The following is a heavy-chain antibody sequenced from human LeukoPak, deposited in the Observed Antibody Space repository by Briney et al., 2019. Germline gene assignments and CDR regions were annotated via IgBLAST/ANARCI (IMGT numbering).Heavy chain of an antibody. CDR2: IDTDGSTT. J-gene: IGHJ4*02. CDR3: ATLTSFGNDY. Sequence: GGSLRLSCAASGSTLSRFWMHWVRQPPGKGLVWVSRIDTDGSTTTYADSVKGRFTISRDNAKNTVYLQINSLRAEDTAVYYCATLTSFGNDYWGQGVLVTVSS. D-gene: IGHD5-18*01. CDR1: GSTLSRFW. V-gene: IGHV3-74*01.